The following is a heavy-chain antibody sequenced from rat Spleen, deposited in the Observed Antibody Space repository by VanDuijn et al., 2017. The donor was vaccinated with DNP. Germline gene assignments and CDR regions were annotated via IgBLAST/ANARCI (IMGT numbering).Heavy chain of an antibody. Sequence: EVQLVESGGGLVQPGRSLKLSCAASGFTFSDYYMAWVRQAPTKGLELVAYISYAGGSTYHGDSVKGRFTISRDNTKSTLYLQMDSLRSEDTATYYCATHTFTGGITTPFAYWGQGTLVTVSS. CDR3: ATHTFTGGITTPFAY. CDR1: GFTFSDYY. D-gene: IGHD1-4*01. CDR2: ISYAGGST. V-gene: IGHV5-20*01. J-gene: IGHJ3*01.